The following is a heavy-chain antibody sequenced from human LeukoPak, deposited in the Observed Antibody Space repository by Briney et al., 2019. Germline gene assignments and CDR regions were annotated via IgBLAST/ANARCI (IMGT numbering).Heavy chain of an antibody. V-gene: IGHV4-39*07. CDR3: ATLLEPSPYYYYYYMDX. CDR2: IYYSGST. J-gene: IGHJ6*03. D-gene: IGHD1-1*01. Sequence: PSETLSLTCTVSGGSISSSSYYWGWIRQPPGKGLEWIGSIYYSGSTYYNPSLKSRVTISVDTSKNQFSLKLSSVTAADTAVYYCATLLEPSPYYYYYYMDXXXKGTTVTVSS. CDR1: GGSISSSSYY.